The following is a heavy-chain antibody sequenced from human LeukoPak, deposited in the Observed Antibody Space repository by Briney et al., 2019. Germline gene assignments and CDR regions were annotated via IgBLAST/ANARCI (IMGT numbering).Heavy chain of an antibody. CDR3: ARGLRDGYNSGAFDI. Sequence: ASVKVSCKASGYTFTGYYMHWVRQAPGQGLEWMGIINPSGGSTSYAQKFQGRVTMTRDTSTSTVYMELSSLRSEDTAVYYCARGLRDGYNSGAFDIWGQGTMATVSS. J-gene: IGHJ3*02. CDR2: INPSGGST. V-gene: IGHV1-46*03. CDR1: GYTFTGYY. D-gene: IGHD5-24*01.